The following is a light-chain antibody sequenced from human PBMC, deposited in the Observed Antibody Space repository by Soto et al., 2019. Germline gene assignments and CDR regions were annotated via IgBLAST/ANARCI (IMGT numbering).Light chain of an antibody. CDR1: QIISNNY. CDR3: QQYGDSPPRYT. CDR2: LAS. Sequence: EIVLTQSPGTLSLSPGERATLSCRASQIISNNYLSWYQQKPGQAPRLLIYLASTRAAGIPDRFSGSGSGTDFTLTISRLEPEYSAVYYCQQYGDSPPRYTFGQGTKLEI. J-gene: IGKJ2*01. V-gene: IGKV3-20*01.